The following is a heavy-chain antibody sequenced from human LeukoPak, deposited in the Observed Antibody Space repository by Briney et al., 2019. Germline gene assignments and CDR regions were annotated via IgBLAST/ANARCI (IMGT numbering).Heavy chain of an antibody. V-gene: IGHV1-2*04. CDR3: AREGYCSGGSCYAFDY. CDR2: INPNSGGT. D-gene: IGHD2-15*01. Sequence: GASVKVSCKASGYTFTGYYMHWVRQAPGQGLEWMGWINPNSGGTNYAQKFQGWVTMTRDTSISTAYMELSRLRSDDTAVYYCAREGYCSGGSCYAFDYWGQGTLVTVSS. J-gene: IGHJ4*02. CDR1: GYTFTGYY.